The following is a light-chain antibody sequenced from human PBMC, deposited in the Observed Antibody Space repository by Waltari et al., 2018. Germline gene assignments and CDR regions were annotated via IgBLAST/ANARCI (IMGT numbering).Light chain of an antibody. CDR3: AAWDNSLHGWV. Sequence: QSVLTQPPSASGTPGQRVTISCSGRSSNIGSNTVNWYQQLPGTAPKLLIYTNNQRPPGVPDRVSGSKSGTSASLAISGLQSEDEADYYCAAWDNSLHGWVFGGGTKLTVL. V-gene: IGLV1-44*01. CDR1: SSNIGSNT. CDR2: TNN. J-gene: IGLJ3*02.